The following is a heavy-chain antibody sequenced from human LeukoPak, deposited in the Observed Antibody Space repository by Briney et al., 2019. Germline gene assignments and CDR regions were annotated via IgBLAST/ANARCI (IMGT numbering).Heavy chain of an antibody. CDR3: ASWGNGMDV. V-gene: IGHV3-11*06. CDR2: ISSSSSYT. J-gene: IGHJ6*04. D-gene: IGHD3-16*01. CDR1: GFTFSDYH. Sequence: PGGSLRLSSAASGFTFSDYHISWIRQAPGKGLEWVSYISSSSSYTNYADSVKGRFTISRDNAKNSLYLQMNSLRAEDTAVYYCASWGNGMDVWGKGTTVTVSS.